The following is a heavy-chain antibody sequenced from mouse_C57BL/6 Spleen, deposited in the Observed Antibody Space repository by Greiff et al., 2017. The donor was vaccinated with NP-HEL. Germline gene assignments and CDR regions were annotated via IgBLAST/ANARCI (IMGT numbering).Heavy chain of an antibody. J-gene: IGHJ1*03. Sequence: VKLQESGAELVKPGASVKMSCKASGYTFTSYWITWVKQRPGQGLEWIGDIYPGSGSTNYNEKFKSKATLTVDTSSSTAYMQLSSLTSEDSAVYYCAREGQLGRGWYFDVWGTGTTVTVSS. V-gene: IGHV1-55*01. CDR3: AREGQLGRGWYFDV. D-gene: IGHD4-1*02. CDR1: GYTFTSYW. CDR2: IYPGSGST.